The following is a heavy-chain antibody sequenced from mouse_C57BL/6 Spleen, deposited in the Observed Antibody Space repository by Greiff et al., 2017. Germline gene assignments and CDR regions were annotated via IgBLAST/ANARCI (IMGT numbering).Heavy chain of an antibody. V-gene: IGHV14-4*01. J-gene: IGHJ4*01. CDR3: TTGLRRRDYYAMDY. CDR1: GFNIKDDY. Sequence: VQLQQSGAELVRPGASVKLSCTASGFNIKDDYMHWVKQRPEQGLEWIGWIDPENGDTEYASKFPGKATIPADTSSNTAYLQLSSLTSEDTAVYYCTTGLRRRDYYAMDYWGQGTSVTVSS. CDR2: IDPENGDT. D-gene: IGHD2-4*01.